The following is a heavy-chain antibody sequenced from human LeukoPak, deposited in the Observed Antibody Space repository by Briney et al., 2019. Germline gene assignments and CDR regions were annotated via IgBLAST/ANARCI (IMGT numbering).Heavy chain of an antibody. CDR2: IYYSGST. J-gene: IGHJ4*02. Sequence: PSETLSLTCTVSGGSISSSSYYWGWIRQPPGKGLEWIGSIYYSGSTYYNPSLKSRVTISVDTSKNQFSLKLSSVTAADTAVYYCARGRYGWLPFDYWGQGTLVTVSS. CDR3: ARGRYGWLPFDY. D-gene: IGHD3-16*01. CDR1: GGSISSSSYY. V-gene: IGHV4-39*07.